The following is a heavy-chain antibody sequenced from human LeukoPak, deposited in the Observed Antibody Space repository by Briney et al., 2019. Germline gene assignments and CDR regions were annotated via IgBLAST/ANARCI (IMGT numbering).Heavy chain of an antibody. D-gene: IGHD5-24*01. Sequence: GGSLRLSCAASGFTFSSYAMSWVRQAPGKGLEWVSAISGSGGSTYYADSVKGRFTISRDNAKNSLYLQMNSLRAEDTAVYYCARVFNDGYIALDYWGQGTLVTVSS. CDR2: ISGSGGST. CDR3: ARVFNDGYIALDY. J-gene: IGHJ4*02. V-gene: IGHV3-23*01. CDR1: GFTFSSYA.